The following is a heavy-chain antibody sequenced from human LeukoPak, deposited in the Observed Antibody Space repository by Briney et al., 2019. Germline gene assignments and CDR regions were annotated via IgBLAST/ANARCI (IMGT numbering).Heavy chain of an antibody. CDR1: GFTFSSYG. D-gene: IGHD1-7*01. J-gene: IGHJ3*02. CDR3: GRDFGLTGTKRSFDI. Sequence: QPGGSLRLSCAASGFTFSSYGMHWVRQAPGKGLEWLSYISDSGTIIYYADSVKGRFTISRDNAKNSLDLQMNSLRADDTAVYYCGRDFGLTGTKRSFDIWGQGTMVTVSS. CDR2: ISDSGTII. V-gene: IGHV3-48*04.